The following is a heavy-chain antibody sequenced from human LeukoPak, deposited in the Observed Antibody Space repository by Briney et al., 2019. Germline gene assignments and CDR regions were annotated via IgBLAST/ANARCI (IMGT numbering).Heavy chain of an antibody. CDR2: IYYSGST. D-gene: IGHD3-10*01. J-gene: IGHJ4*02. CDR1: GGSVSSGSYY. CDR3: ARGSRRFDY. Sequence: SETLSLTRTVSGGSVSSGSYYWSWIRQPPGKGLEWIGYIYYSGSTNYNPSLKSRVTISVDTSKNQFSLKLSSVTAADTAVYYCARGSRRFDYWGQGTLVTVSS. V-gene: IGHV4-61*01.